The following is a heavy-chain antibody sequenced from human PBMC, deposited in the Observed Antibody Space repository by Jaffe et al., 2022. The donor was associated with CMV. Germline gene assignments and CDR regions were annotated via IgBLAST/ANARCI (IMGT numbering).Heavy chain of an antibody. J-gene: IGHJ4*02. Sequence: QVQLVQSGAEVKKPGASVKVSCKASGYTFTSYAMHWVRQAPGQRLEWMGWINAGNGNTKYSQKFQGRVTITRDTSASTAYMELSSLRSEDTAVYYCARSSSKWELRPAPDYWGQGTLVTVSS. CDR3: ARSSSKWELRPAPDY. V-gene: IGHV1-3*01. CDR2: INAGNGNT. D-gene: IGHD1-26*01. CDR1: GYTFTSYA.